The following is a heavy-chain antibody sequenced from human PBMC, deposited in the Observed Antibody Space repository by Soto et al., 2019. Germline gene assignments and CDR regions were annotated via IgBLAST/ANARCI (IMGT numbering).Heavy chain of an antibody. CDR3: AKESMVRGGGTFDY. D-gene: IGHD3-10*01. CDR2: ISGSGGST. CDR1: GFTFSSYA. Sequence: EVQLLESGGGLVQPGGSLRLSCAASGFTFSSYAMSWVRQAPGKGLEWVSAISGSGGSTYYADSVKGRFNISRDNSKNTLSLQMNSLRADDTAVYYCAKESMVRGGGTFDYWGQGTLVTVSS. V-gene: IGHV3-23*01. J-gene: IGHJ4*02.